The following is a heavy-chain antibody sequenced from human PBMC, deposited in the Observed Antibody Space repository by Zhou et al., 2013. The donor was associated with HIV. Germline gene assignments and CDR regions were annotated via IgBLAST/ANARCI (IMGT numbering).Heavy chain of an antibody. CDR3: AKTIHYDFWSGLGLHYYYHMDV. Sequence: QVRLVQSGDEVKKPGASVKVSCKTTGYTFNRYDVSWVRQAPGQGLEWMGWISVYNGNTNYAQKFQGRVTMTTDTSTSTAYMELRSLRSDDTAVYYCAKTIHYDFWSGLGLHYYYHMDVWGKGTTVTVSS. V-gene: IGHV1-18*01. J-gene: IGHJ6*03. D-gene: IGHD3-3*01. CDR2: ISVYNGNT. CDR1: GYTFNRYD.